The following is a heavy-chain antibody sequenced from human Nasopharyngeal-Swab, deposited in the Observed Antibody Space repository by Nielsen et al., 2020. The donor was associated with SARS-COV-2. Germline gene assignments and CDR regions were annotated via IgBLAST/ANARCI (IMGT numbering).Heavy chain of an antibody. CDR2: ISSSSSYI. CDR3: ARDYPYSSSWYPYYYYYYMDV. Sequence: GGSLRLSCAASGFTFSSYSMNWVRQAPGKGLEWVSSISSSSSYIHYADSVKGRFTISRDNAKNSLYLQMNSLRAEDTAVYYCARDYPYSSSWYPYYYYYYMDVWGKGTTVTVSS. V-gene: IGHV3-21*01. J-gene: IGHJ6*03. D-gene: IGHD6-13*01. CDR1: GFTFSSYS.